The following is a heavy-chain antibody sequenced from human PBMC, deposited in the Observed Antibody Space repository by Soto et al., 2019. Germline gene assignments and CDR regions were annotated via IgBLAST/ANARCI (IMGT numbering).Heavy chain of an antibody. CDR3: ARQGGDFWNPRGMDV. D-gene: IGHD3-3*01. J-gene: IGHJ6*02. CDR1: GFTFSSYD. V-gene: IGHV3-13*01. CDR2: IGTAGDT. Sequence: GGSLRLSCAASGFTFSSYDMHWVRQATGKGLEWVSAIGTAGDTYYPGSVKGRFTISRENAKNSLYLQMNSLRAEDTAVYYCARQGGDFWNPRGMDVWGQGTTVTVSS.